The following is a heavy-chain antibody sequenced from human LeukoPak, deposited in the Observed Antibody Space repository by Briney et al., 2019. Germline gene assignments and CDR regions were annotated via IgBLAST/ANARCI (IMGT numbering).Heavy chain of an antibody. D-gene: IGHD3-10*01. CDR2: IYYSGST. J-gene: IGHJ4*02. CDR1: GGSISTYY. V-gene: IGHV4-59*06. CDR3: ARGYDPDGSIDY. Sequence: SETLSLTCTVSGGSISTYYWSRIRQPPGKGLEWIGYIYYSGSTYYNPSLKSRVTISVDTSKNQFSLKLSSVTAADTAVYYCARGYDPDGSIDYWGQGTLVTVSS.